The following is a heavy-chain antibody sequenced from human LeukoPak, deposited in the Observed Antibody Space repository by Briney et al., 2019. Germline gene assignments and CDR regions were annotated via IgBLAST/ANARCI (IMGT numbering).Heavy chain of an antibody. CDR2: IRYDGSNK. CDR3: ARRAGAYSHPYDY. V-gene: IGHV3-30*02. J-gene: IGHJ4*02. D-gene: IGHD4/OR15-4a*01. CDR1: GFTFSSYG. Sequence: GGSLRLSCAASGFTFSSYGMHWVRQAPGKGLEWVAFIRYDGSNKYYADSVKGRFTISRDNSKNTLYLQMNSLRAEDTAVYYCARRAGAYSHPYDYWGQGTLITVSS.